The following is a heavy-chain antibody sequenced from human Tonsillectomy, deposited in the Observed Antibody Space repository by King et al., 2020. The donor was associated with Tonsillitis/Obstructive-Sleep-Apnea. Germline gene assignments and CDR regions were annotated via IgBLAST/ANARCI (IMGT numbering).Heavy chain of an antibody. CDR2: VSYDXXXK. D-gene: IGHD3-3*01. J-gene: IGHJ1*01. CDR1: GXXXXGXG. V-gene: IGHV3-33*05. CDR3: AXPXHXPXAXLXXXLXY. Sequence: HVQLVESGGGVVQXXMSLRXSXAXPGXXXXGXGMXWVRQXPGKGLEWXAXVSYDXXXKYXGDXVXXXXXISXDXSNXXVYLQLNSLRPEDTAVYXCAXPXHXPXAXLXXXLXYXGQGTQXXVSS.